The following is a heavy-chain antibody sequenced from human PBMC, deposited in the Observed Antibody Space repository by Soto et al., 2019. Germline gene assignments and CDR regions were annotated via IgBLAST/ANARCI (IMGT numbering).Heavy chain of an antibody. D-gene: IGHD6-13*01. J-gene: IGHJ5*02. CDR3: ARVFSSRRWFDP. CDR2: IYYSGST. V-gene: IGHV4-31*03. Sequence: TLSLTCTVSGGSISSGGYYWSWIRQHPGKGLEWIGYIYYSGSTYYNPSLKSRVTISVDTSKNQFSLKLSSVTAADTAVYYCARVFSSRRWFDPWGQGTLVTAPQ. CDR1: GGSISSGGYY.